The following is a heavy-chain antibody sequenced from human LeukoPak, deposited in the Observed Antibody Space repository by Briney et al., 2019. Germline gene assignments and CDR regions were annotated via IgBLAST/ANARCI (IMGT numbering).Heavy chain of an antibody. CDR1: GGSIISYY. V-gene: IGHV4-59*08. Sequence: PSETLSLTCTFSGGSIISYYWSWIRQPPGKGLEGIWYIYYIWSTNYNPSLKARVTISVDPSQNQFSLKLSSVTAADTAVYYCARQKSAVSNWFDPWGQGTLVAVPS. CDR2: IYYIWST. J-gene: IGHJ5*02. CDR3: ARQKSAVSNWFDP.